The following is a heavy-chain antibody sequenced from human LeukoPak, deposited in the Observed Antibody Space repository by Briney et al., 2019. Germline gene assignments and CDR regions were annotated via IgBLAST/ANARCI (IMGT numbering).Heavy chain of an antibody. CDR2: IYYSGST. D-gene: IGHD4-11*01. Sequence: SETLSLTCTVSGGSISSYSWSWIRQPPGKGLEWIGYIYYSGSTTYNPSLKSRVTISVDTSKNKFPLKLSSVTDADTAVFYCGRGGYTNPPNYWGQGTLVTVSS. J-gene: IGHJ4*02. V-gene: IGHV4-59*01. CDR1: GGSISSYS. CDR3: GRGGYTNPPNY.